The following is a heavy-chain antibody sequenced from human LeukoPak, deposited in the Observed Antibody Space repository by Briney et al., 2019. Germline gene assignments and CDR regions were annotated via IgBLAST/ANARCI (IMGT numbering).Heavy chain of an antibody. V-gene: IGHV4-34*01. Sequence: SETLSLTCAVYGGSFSGYYWSWIRQPPGKGLEWIGEINHSGSTNYNPSLKSRVTISVDTSKNQFSLKLSSVTAADTAVYYCARPAYYYDRSGPDDYWGQGTLVTVSS. CDR3: ARPAYYYDRSGPDDY. CDR2: INHSGST. CDR1: GGSFSGYY. J-gene: IGHJ4*02. D-gene: IGHD3-22*01.